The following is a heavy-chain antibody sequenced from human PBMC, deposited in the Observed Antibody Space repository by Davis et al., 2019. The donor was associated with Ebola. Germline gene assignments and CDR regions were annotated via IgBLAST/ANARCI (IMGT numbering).Heavy chain of an antibody. D-gene: IGHD2-15*01. V-gene: IGHV4-30-4*01. CDR2: IYYSGIT. Sequence: MPSETLSLTCTVSGASVNSGDYYWRWIRQAPGKGLEWIGYIYYSGITYYNPSLKSRLTILIDTSKNQFSLQLKSITAADTAVYYCARERYCSGGSCRGAWFDPWGQGTLVTASS. CDR1: GASVNSGDYY. J-gene: IGHJ5*02. CDR3: ARERYCSGGSCRGAWFDP.